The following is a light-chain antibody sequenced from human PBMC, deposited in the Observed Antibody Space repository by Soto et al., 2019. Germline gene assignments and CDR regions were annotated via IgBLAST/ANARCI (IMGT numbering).Light chain of an antibody. CDR1: SSNIGSNT. Sequence: QLVLTQPPSASGTPGQRVTISCSGSSSNIGSNTVNWYQQLPGTAPKLLIYSNNQRPSGVPDRFSGSKSGTSASLAISGLQSEDEADYYCAAWDDSLNVRFGGGTKLTVL. J-gene: IGLJ2*01. CDR2: SNN. V-gene: IGLV1-44*01. CDR3: AAWDDSLNVR.